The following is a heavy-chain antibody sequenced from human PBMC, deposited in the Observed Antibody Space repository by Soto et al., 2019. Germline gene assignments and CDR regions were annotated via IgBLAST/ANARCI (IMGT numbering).Heavy chain of an antibody. D-gene: IGHD5-12*01. CDR3: ARLSGYASEYYYGIDV. CDR2: IYPGDSDT. V-gene: IGHV5-51*01. Sequence: GESLKISCKGSGYSFSNNWIGWVRQMPGKGLEWMGIIYPGDSDTRYTPSFQGQVTFSADRSISTAYLQWTSLKASDTAIYYCARLSGYASEYYYGIDVWGQGTTVTVSS. J-gene: IGHJ6*02. CDR1: GYSFSNNW.